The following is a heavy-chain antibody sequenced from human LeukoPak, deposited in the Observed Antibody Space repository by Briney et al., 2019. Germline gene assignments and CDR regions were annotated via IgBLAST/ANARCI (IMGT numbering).Heavy chain of an antibody. V-gene: IGHV4-59*01. CDR3: AKRPVVATFDY. J-gene: IGHJ4*02. CDR1: GGTNSGYY. CDR2: IHYSGIT. D-gene: IGHD2-15*01. Sequence: PSETLSLTCTVSGGTNSGYYWSWIRQPPGKGLEWIGFIHYSGITNYNPSLKSQVTISLDMSKNQYSQRLTSVTTADTAVYYCAKRPVVATFDYWGQGTLVTVSS.